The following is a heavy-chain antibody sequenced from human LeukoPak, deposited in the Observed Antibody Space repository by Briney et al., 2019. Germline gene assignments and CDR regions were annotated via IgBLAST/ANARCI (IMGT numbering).Heavy chain of an antibody. CDR1: GGSISSYY. CDR3: ARESRFLEWLSQGYYMDV. D-gene: IGHD3-3*01. V-gene: IGHV4-59*12. CDR2: IYYNGGSGST. Sequence: SETLSLTCTVSGGSISSYYWSWIRQPPGKGLEWIGYIYYNGGSGSTNYSPSLKSRVTISVDTSKNQFSLKLSSVTAADTAVYYCARESRFLEWLSQGYYMDVWGKGTTVTVSS. J-gene: IGHJ6*03.